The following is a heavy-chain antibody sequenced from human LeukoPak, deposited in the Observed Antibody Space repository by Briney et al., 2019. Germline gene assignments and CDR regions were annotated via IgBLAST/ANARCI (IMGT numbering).Heavy chain of an antibody. CDR1: GYDFTNYW. V-gene: IGHV5-51*01. CDR3: ARRVGGVDAFDL. Sequence: PGESLKISCKGSGYDFTNYWIGWVRQMPGKGLELMGIIYPDDSDTIYRPSFQGQVNISDDKSINTAYLQWSSLKASDTAMYYCARRVGGVDAFDLWGQGTMVTVSS. J-gene: IGHJ3*01. CDR2: IYPDDSDT. D-gene: IGHD1-26*01.